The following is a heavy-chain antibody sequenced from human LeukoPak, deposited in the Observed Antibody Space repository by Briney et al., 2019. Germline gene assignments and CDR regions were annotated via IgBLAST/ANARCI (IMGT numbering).Heavy chain of an antibody. CDR2: IYYSGST. CDR3: ASFDYGGTHGAFDI. D-gene: IGHD4-23*01. Sequence: SETLSLTCTVSGGSISSYYWGWIRQPPGKGLEWIGSIYYSGSTYYNPSLKSRVTISVDTSKNQFSLKLSSVTAADTAVYYCASFDYGGTHGAFDIWGQGTMVTVSS. V-gene: IGHV4-39*01. CDR1: GGSISSYY. J-gene: IGHJ3*02.